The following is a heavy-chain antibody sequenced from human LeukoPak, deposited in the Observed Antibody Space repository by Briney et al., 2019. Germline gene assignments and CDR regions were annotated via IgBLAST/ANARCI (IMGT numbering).Heavy chain of an antibody. CDR2: IYPGDSDA. Sequence: GESLKISCKGSGYSFTNYWIGWVRQMPGKGLEWMGIIYPGDSDARYSPSFQGQVTISADKSINTAYLQWSSLKASDTAMYYCARPSSTSLIYFDYWGQGTLVTVSS. CDR1: GYSFTNYW. J-gene: IGHJ4*02. V-gene: IGHV5-51*01. D-gene: IGHD2-2*01. CDR3: ARPSSTSLIYFDY.